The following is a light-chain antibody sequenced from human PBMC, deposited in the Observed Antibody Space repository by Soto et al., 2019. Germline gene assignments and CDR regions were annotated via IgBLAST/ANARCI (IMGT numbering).Light chain of an antibody. J-gene: IGKJ1*01. Sequence: EIVLTQSPATLSLSPGETATLSCRASQSVRNYLAWYQQKPGQAPRLLIYGASTRATGIPARFSGSGSGTEFTLTISSLQSEDFAVYYCQQYNNWLPWTFGQGTKVDIK. CDR1: QSVRNY. CDR2: GAS. V-gene: IGKV3-15*01. CDR3: QQYNNWLPWT.